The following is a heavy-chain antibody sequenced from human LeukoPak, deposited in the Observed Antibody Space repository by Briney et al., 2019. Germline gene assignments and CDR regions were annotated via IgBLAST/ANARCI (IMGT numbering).Heavy chain of an antibody. J-gene: IGHJ4*02. Sequence: TSETLSLTCTVSGGSISSYYWSWIRQPPGKGLEWIGCIYYSGSTNYNPSLKSRVTISVDTSKNQFSLKLSSVTAADTAVYYCARLEWGMATPYYFDYWGQGTLVTVSS. V-gene: IGHV4-59*01. CDR2: IYYSGST. CDR1: GGSISSYY. CDR3: ARLEWGMATPYYFDY. D-gene: IGHD5-24*01.